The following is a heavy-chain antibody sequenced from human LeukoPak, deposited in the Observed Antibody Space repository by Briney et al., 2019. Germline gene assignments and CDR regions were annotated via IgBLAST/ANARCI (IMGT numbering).Heavy chain of an antibody. D-gene: IGHD7-27*01. CDR1: GFTFSSYG. CDR3: AKDSPLIELTGVFDY. J-gene: IGHJ4*02. Sequence: PGGTLRLSCAASGFTFSSYGMSWVRQAPGKGLEWVSTISGSGGSTYYADSVKGRFTISRDNSKNTLYLQMNSLRTEDTAVYYCAKDSPLIELTGVFDYWGQGTLVTVSS. CDR2: ISGSGGST. V-gene: IGHV3-23*01.